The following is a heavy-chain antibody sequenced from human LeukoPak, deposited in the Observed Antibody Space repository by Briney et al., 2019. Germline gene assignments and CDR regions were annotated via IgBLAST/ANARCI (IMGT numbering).Heavy chain of an antibody. V-gene: IGHV4-59*08. J-gene: IGHJ1*01. CDR3: ARHAYCGGDCYSYIQY. CDR1: GGSISSYY. CDR2: ISDIGSI. Sequence: SETLSLTCTVSGGSISSYYWSWIRQPPGKGLEWIAYISDIGSINYNPSLKSRVTISIDTSKNQFSLKLRSVTAADTAVYYCARHAYCGGDCYSYIQYWGQGTLATVSS. D-gene: IGHD2-21*02.